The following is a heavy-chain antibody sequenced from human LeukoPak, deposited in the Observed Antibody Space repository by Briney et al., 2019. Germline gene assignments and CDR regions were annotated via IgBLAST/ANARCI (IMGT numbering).Heavy chain of an antibody. V-gene: IGHV1-2*02. J-gene: IGHJ4*02. CDR1: GYTFTGNY. CDR2: INPNSGGT. CDR3: ARTVIIAVAEDY. D-gene: IGHD6-19*01. Sequence: ASVKVSCKASGYTFTGNYMHWVRQAPGQGLEWMGWINPNSGGTNYAQKFQDRVTVTRDTSISTAYMELSRLRSDDTAVYYCARTVIIAVAEDYWGQGTLVTVSS.